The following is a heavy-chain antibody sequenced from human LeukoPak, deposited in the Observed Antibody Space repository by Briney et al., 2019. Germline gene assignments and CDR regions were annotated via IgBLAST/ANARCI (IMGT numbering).Heavy chain of an antibody. J-gene: IGHJ4*02. CDR1: GFTFGNYE. V-gene: IGHV3-48*03. CDR2: ISNGAATI. CDR3: ARHDSGDSFDY. D-gene: IGHD4/OR15-4a*01. Sequence: GGSLRLSCTASGFTFGNYEMNWVRQTPGKGLEWISYISNGAATIHYADSVKGRFTISRDSAKNSLSLHMNSLRVEDTAVYYCARHDSGDSFDYWGQGTLVTVSS.